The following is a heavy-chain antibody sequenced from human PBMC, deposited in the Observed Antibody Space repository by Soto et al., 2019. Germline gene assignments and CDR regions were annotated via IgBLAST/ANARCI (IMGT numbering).Heavy chain of an antibody. V-gene: IGHV1-2*02. J-gene: IGHJ1*01. CDR3: ARVIVGGSFREYFQH. CDR1: GYTFTDYY. Sequence: QVQLVQSGAEGQRPGASVRVSCKASGYTFTDYYIHWVRQAPGQGLEWMGWINPDTGGTNIAQKFRDRVTITRDTSISTAYMDLSRLRSHHTAVYYCARVIVGGSFREYFQHWGQDTLVTVSS. D-gene: IGHD1-26*01. CDR2: INPDTGGT.